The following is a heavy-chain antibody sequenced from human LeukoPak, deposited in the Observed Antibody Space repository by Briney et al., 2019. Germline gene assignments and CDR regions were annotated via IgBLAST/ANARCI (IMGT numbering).Heavy chain of an antibody. CDR3: ATAEWEYFYFDS. V-gene: IGHV4-34*01. CDR1: GGSFSGYY. Sequence: PSETLSLTCAVYGGSFSGYYWSWIRQPPGKGLEWIGEINHSGSTNYNPSLKSRVTISVDRSQNQFSLRMRDVTAADTAVYFCATAEWEYFYFDSWGQGALVAVSS. J-gene: IGHJ4*02. D-gene: IGHD1-26*01. CDR2: INHSGST.